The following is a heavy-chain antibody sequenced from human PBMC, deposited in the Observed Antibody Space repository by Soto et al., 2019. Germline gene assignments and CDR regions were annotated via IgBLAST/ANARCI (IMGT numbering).Heavy chain of an antibody. CDR1: GFTFSSYG. D-gene: IGHD4-17*01. J-gene: IGHJ6*04. V-gene: IGHV3-30*18. CDR3: AKDRMAYGDYVTHLPDC. CDR2: ISYDGSNK. Sequence: PGGSLRLSCAASGFTFSSYGLHWVRQAPGKGLEWVAVISYDGSNKYYADSVKGRFTISRDNSKNTLYLQMNSLRAEDTAVYYCAKDRMAYGDYVTHLPDCWGKGTTVTVSS.